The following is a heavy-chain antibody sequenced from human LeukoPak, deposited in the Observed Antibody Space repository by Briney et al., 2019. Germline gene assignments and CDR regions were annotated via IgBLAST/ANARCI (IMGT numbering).Heavy chain of an antibody. CDR2: IYSGGST. D-gene: IGHD6-19*01. CDR1: GFTFSINY. V-gene: IGHV3-53*01. CDR3: ARVAIAVAGNSYFDF. J-gene: IGHJ4*02. Sequence: PGGSLRLSCGASGFTFSINYMSGVPQAPGKGLEGVSVIYSGGSTYYADSVKGRFTISRDNSKNTLYLQINSLRAEDTAVYYCARVAIAVAGNSYFDFWGQGTLVTVSS.